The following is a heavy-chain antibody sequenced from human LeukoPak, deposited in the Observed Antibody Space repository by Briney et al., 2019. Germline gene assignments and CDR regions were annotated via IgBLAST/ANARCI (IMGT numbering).Heavy chain of an antibody. CDR2: IYYSGST. CDR3: ARSGYDLVYYYYGMDV. Sequence: SETLSLTCTVPGGSISSYYWSWIRQPPGKGLEWIGYIYYSGSTNYNPSLKSRVTISVDTSKNQFSLKLSSVTAADTAVYYCARSGYDLVYYYYGMDVWGQRTTVTVSS. D-gene: IGHD5-12*01. J-gene: IGHJ6*02. CDR1: GGSISSYY. V-gene: IGHV4-59*01.